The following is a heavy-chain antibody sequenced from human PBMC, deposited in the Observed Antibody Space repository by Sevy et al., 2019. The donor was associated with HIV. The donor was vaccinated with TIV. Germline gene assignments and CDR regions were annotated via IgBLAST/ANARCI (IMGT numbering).Heavy chain of an antibody. CDR2: IYYSGST. Sequence: SETLSLTCTVSGGSISSYYWSWIRQPPGKGLEWIGYIYYSGSTNYNHSLKSRFTISVDTAKNRFSLKLSSVTAADTAVYYCARSRIAVAGYYFDYWGQGTLVTVSS. D-gene: IGHD6-19*01. CDR3: ARSRIAVAGYYFDY. CDR1: GGSISSYY. J-gene: IGHJ4*02. V-gene: IGHV4-59*01.